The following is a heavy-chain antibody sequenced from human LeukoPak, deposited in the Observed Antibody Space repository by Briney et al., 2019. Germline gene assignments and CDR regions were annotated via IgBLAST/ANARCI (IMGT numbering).Heavy chain of an antibody. CDR2: IYYSGST. D-gene: IGHD6-19*01. V-gene: IGHV4-39*01. CDR1: GGSFSSSSYY. Sequence: SETLSLTCTVSGGSFSSSSYYWGWIRQPPGKGLEWIGRIYYSGSTYYNPSLKSRVTISVDTSKNQFSLKLSSVTAADTAVYYCASCRSSGWADLFAFDIWGQGTMVTVSS. J-gene: IGHJ3*02. CDR3: ASCRSSGWADLFAFDI.